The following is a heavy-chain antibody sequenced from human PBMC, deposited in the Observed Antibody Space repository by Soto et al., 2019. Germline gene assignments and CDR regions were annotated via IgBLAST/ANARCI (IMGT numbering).Heavy chain of an antibody. CDR2: IFYSGST. Sequence: QVQLQELGPGLVRPSETLSLTCTVSGGSVNSYYWSWIRQTPGKGPEWIGYIFYSGSTNSNPSLKSRASMSVDMSKNQFSLRLSSLTAADTAVYYCARVFPSYCGGDCAYFDSWGQGILVTVSS. V-gene: IGHV4-59*02. D-gene: IGHD2-21*02. CDR1: GGSVNSYY. J-gene: IGHJ4*02. CDR3: ARVFPSYCGGDCAYFDS.